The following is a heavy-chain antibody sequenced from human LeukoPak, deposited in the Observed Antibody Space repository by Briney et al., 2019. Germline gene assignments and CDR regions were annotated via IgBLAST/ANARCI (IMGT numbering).Heavy chain of an antibody. J-gene: IGHJ4*02. CDR2: IYPGDSDT. CDR3: ARRPLYYYDSSGFDY. D-gene: IGHD3-22*01. CDR1: GYSLTSYW. Sequence: HGESLKISCQGSGYSLTSYWIGWVRQLPGKGLEWMGIIYPGDSDTRYSPSFQGQVTISADKSISTAYLQWSSLKASDTAMYYCARRPLYYYDSSGFDYWGQGTLVTVSS. V-gene: IGHV5-51*01.